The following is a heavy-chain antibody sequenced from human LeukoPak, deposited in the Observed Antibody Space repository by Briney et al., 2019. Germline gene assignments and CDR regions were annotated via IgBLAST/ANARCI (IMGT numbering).Heavy chain of an antibody. Sequence: GESLKISCKGSGYIFTSYWIGWVRQMPGKGLEWMGIIYPGDSDTRYSPSFQGQVTISADKSISTAYLQWSSLKASDTAMYYCASLGYTTYGSGSRRHDAFDIWGQGTMVTVSS. CDR1: GYIFTSYW. J-gene: IGHJ3*02. CDR3: ASLGYTTYGSGSRRHDAFDI. D-gene: IGHD3-10*01. V-gene: IGHV5-51*01. CDR2: IYPGDSDT.